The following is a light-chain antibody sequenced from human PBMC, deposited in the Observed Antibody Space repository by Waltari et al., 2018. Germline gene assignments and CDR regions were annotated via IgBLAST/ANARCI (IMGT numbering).Light chain of an antibody. CDR2: GAY. V-gene: IGKV3-20*01. J-gene: IGKJ4*01. Sequence: SSRATRGVSHSSLAWYQQKGGKAPRLPMYGAYSRATGIPDRFSGSGSRTDFTLSISRLEPEEYGVYYFQQYDGSPITFGGGTKVEI. CDR1: RGVSHSS. CDR3: QQYDGSPIT.